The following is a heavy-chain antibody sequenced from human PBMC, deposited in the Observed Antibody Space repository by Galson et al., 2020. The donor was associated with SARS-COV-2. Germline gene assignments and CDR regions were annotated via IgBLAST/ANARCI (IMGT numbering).Heavy chain of an antibody. J-gene: IGHJ1*01. CDR1: GFTFSDYF. Sequence: NSGGSLRLSCEASGFTFSDYFMSWVRQAPGKGLEWVSYISSSGSYINYADSVKGRFTISRDNAKNSLNLQMNSLRVEDTAVYYCARVGDCSGGICYGAEYFQHWGQGTLVTVSS. V-gene: IGHV3-11*04. CDR2: ISSSGSYI. D-gene: IGHD2-15*01. CDR3: ARVGDCSGGICYGAEYFQH.